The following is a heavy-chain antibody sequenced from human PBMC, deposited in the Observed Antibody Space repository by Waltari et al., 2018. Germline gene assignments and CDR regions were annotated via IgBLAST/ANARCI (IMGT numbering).Heavy chain of an antibody. D-gene: IGHD4-17*01. J-gene: IGHJ2*01. CDR1: GFTFDDYT. CDR2: ISWDGGST. CDR3: AKAYGGNSDWYFDL. V-gene: IGHV3-43*01. Sequence: EVQLVESGGVVVQPGGSLSLSCAASGFTFDDYTMHWVRPAPGKGLEWVSLISWDGGSTYYADSVKGRFTISRDNSKNSLYLQMNSLRTEDTALYYCAKAYGGNSDWYFDLWGRGTLVTVSS.